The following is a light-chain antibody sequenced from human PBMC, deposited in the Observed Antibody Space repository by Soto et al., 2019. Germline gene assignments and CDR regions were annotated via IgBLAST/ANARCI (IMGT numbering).Light chain of an antibody. CDR3: QTCDSSLSVV. J-gene: IGLJ2*01. CDR2: EVR. V-gene: IGLV2-14*01. CDR1: MRDVGAYNL. Sequence: QSVLTQPASVSGSAGQSITISCSGTMRDVGAYNLVSWYQQHPGTAPKLIIYEVRNRPSGISSRFSGSRSGNTASLTITGLQAEDEGDYYCQTCDSSLSVVFGGGTKLTVL.